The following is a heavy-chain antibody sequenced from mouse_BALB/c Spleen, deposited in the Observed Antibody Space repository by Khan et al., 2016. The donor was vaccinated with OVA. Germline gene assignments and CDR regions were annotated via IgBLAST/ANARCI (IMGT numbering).Heavy chain of an antibody. CDR2: ISTYYGET. CDR1: GYTFTDFV. D-gene: IGHD6-2*01. CDR3: GREGGEASFAY. J-gene: IGHJ3*01. V-gene: IGHV1S137*01. Sequence: VKLLESGAELVRPGVSVKISCKGSGYTFTDFVMHWVKQSHAKSLEWIGVISTYYGETTPNQKFKGKATMTVDKSSSTAFMELARLTSEDSAIYYCGREGGEASFAYWGQGTLVTVSA.